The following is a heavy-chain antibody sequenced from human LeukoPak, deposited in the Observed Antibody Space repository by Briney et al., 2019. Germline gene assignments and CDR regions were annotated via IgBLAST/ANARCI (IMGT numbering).Heavy chain of an antibody. V-gene: IGHV3-48*01. Sequence: QPGGSLRLSCAASGFTFSSYSMNWVRQAPGKGLEWVSYISSSSSTIYYADSVKGRFTISRDNSKNTLYLQMNSLRAEDTAVYYCAKDKEWISYYYMDVWGKGTTVTVSS. D-gene: IGHD3-3*01. CDR1: GFTFSSYS. CDR3: AKDKEWISYYYMDV. CDR2: ISSSSSTI. J-gene: IGHJ6*03.